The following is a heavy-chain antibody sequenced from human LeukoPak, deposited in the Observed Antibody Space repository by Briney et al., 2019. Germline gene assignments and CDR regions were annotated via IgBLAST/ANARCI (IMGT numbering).Heavy chain of an antibody. Sequence: GASVKVSCKASGYTFTSYGISWVRQAPGQGLEWMGGIIPIFGTANYAQKFQGRVTITADESTSTAYMELSSLRSEDTAVYYCARDGVDYDFWSGYYTPSGFDYWGQGTLVTVSS. CDR1: GYTFTSYG. D-gene: IGHD3-3*01. CDR3: ARDGVDYDFWSGYYTPSGFDY. V-gene: IGHV1-69*13. J-gene: IGHJ4*02. CDR2: IIPIFGTA.